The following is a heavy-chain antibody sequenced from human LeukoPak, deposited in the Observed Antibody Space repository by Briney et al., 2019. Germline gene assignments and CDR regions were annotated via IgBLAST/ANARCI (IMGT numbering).Heavy chain of an antibody. Sequence: GGSLRLSCAASGFTFSSYWMSWVRQAPGKGLEWVANIKQDGSEKYYVDSVKGRFTISRDNAKNSLYLQMNSLRAEDTAVYYCARALRYSDYYFDYWGQGTLVTVSS. CDR1: GFTFSSYW. CDR3: ARALRYSDYYFDY. V-gene: IGHV3-7*01. CDR2: IKQDGSEK. J-gene: IGHJ4*02. D-gene: IGHD3-9*01.